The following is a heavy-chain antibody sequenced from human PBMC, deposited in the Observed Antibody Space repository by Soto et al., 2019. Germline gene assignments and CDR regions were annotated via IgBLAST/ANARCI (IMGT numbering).Heavy chain of an antibody. CDR3: ARERRLGTTYYDILTGSGYYYYYMDV. CDR2: IKQDGSEK. V-gene: IGHV3-7*01. CDR1: GFTFSSYW. D-gene: IGHD3-9*01. J-gene: IGHJ6*03. Sequence: GGSLRLSCAASGFTFSSYWMSWVRQAPGKGLEWVANIKQDGSEKYYVDSVKGRFTTSRDNAKNSLYLQMNSRRAEDASVYYCARERRLGTTYYDILTGSGYYYYYMDVWGKGTTVTVSS.